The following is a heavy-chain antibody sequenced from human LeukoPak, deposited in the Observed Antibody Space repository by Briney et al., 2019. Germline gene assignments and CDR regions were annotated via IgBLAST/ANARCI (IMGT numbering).Heavy chain of an antibody. Sequence: PGGSLRLSCAASGFTFSSYGMHWVRQAPGKGLEWVAFIRYDGSNKYYADSVKGRLTISRDNSKNTLYLQMNSLRAEDTAVYYCAKDSSSSWSRYYFDYWGQGTLVTVSS. V-gene: IGHV3-30*02. CDR3: AKDSSSSWSRYYFDY. D-gene: IGHD6-6*01. CDR1: GFTFSSYG. J-gene: IGHJ4*02. CDR2: IRYDGSNK.